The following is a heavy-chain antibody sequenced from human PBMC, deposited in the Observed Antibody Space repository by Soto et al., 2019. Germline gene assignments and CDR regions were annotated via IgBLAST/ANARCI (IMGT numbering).Heavy chain of an antibody. V-gene: IGHV3-7*01. Sequence: GGSLRLSCAASGFTFSSYWMSWVRQAPGKGLEWVANIKQDGSEKYYVDSVKGRFTISRDNAKNSLYLQMNSLRAEDTAVYYCAREFYDYIWGSYQGLDYWGQGTLVTVSS. CDR3: AREFYDYIWGSYQGLDY. J-gene: IGHJ4*02. D-gene: IGHD3-16*02. CDR2: IKQDGSEK. CDR1: GFTFSSYW.